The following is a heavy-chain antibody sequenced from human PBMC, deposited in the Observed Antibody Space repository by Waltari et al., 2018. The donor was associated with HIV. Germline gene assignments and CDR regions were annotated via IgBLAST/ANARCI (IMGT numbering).Heavy chain of an antibody. J-gene: IGHJ4*02. D-gene: IGHD5-12*01. Sequence: VQLVQSGAEMKKPGSSVRVSCKCSRDVFTTFSFNWLRQAPGQRPEWMAEITPVFGTTDYARKFRGRVTLSADKSASTIYMDLRSLSSPERPGFEAPLFFFDYWGQGTLITVSS. CDR3: PLFFFDY. CDR1: RDVFTTFS. V-gene: IGHV1-69*13. CDR2: ITPVFGTT.